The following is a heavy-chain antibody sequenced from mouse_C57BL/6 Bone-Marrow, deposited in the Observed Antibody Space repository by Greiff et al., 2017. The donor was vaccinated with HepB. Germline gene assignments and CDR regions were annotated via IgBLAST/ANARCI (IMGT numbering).Heavy chain of an antibody. Sequence: SGPELVKPGASVKISCKASGYSFTDYNMNWVKQSNGKSLEWIGVINPNYGTTSYNQKFKGKATLTVDQSSSTAYMQLNSLTSEDSAVYYCARGGYYDYTPAWFAYWGQGTLVTVSA. CDR2: INPNYGTT. D-gene: IGHD2-4*01. CDR3: ARGGYYDYTPAWFAY. CDR1: GYSFTDYN. J-gene: IGHJ3*01. V-gene: IGHV1-39*01.